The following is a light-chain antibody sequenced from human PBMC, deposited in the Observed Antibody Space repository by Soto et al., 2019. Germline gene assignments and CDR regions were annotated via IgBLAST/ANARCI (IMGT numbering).Light chain of an antibody. CDR2: DVS. CDR3: SSYARSNTLV. V-gene: IGLV2-14*01. J-gene: IGLJ2*01. CDR1: SSDIGGYNY. Sequence: QSVLTQPASVSGSPGQSITISCTGTSSDIGGYNYVSWYQQHPGKAPKLMIYDVSSRPSGVSIRFSGSKSGNTASLIISGLQAEDEADYYCSSYARSNTLVFGGGTQLTVL.